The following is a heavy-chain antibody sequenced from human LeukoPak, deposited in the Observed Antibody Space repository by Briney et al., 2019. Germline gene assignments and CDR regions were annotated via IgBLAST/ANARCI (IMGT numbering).Heavy chain of an antibody. CDR2: IYYSGST. CDR1: GGSISSSSYY. D-gene: IGHD3-10*01. CDR3: AAYGSGSYSDY. Sequence: PSETLSLTCTVSGGSISSSSYYWGWIRQPPGKGLEWIGSIYYSGSTYYNPSLKSRVTISVDTSKNQFSLKLSSVTAADTAVYYCAAYGSGSYSDYWGQGTLVTVSS. J-gene: IGHJ4*02. V-gene: IGHV4-39*07.